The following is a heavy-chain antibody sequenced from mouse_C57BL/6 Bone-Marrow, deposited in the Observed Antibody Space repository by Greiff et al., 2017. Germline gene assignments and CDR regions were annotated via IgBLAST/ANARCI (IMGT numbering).Heavy chain of an antibody. Sequence: VQLQQSGAELVRPGASVKLSFTASGFNIKDDYIHWVKQRPEQGLEWIGWIDPEIGDTEYASKFQGKATITSDTYSNTAYLQLSSLTSEDTAVYYCSSFDGNYFDFWGQGTPLTVAS. CDR1: GFNIKDDY. D-gene: IGHD2-3*01. J-gene: IGHJ2*01. CDR3: SSFDGNYFDF. CDR2: IDPEIGDT. V-gene: IGHV14-4*01.